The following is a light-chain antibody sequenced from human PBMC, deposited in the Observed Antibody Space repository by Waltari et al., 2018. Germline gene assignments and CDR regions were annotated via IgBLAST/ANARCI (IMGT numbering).Light chain of an antibody. Sequence: DVVVTQSPDSLAVTLGERATINCKSSQSIKNYLAWYQVKAGQPPKLLIYWASTRASGVPDLFSGGGSGTDFTLTISSLQTEDVAVYYCQQYYTTPFTFVPGTKVDIK. CDR3: QQYYTTPFT. CDR2: WAS. J-gene: IGKJ3*01. V-gene: IGKV4-1*01. CDR1: QSIKNY.